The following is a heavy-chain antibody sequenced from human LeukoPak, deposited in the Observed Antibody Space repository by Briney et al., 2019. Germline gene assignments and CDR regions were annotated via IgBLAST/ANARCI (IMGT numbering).Heavy chain of an antibody. CDR3: ARGVYCSGGSCYHQFNWFDP. D-gene: IGHD2-15*01. Sequence: ASVKVSCKASGYTFTSYYMHWVRQAPGQGLEWMGIINPSGGSTGYAQKFQGRVTMTRDTSTSTVYMELSSLRSEDTAVYYCARGVYCSGGSCYHQFNWFDPWGQGTLVTVSS. CDR2: INPSGGST. CDR1: GYTFTSYY. V-gene: IGHV1-46*01. J-gene: IGHJ5*02.